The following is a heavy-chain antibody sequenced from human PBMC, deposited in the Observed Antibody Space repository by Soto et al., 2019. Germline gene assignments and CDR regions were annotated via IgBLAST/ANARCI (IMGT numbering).Heavy chain of an antibody. CDR1: GYTFTNYG. J-gene: IGHJ5*02. Sequence: QIQLVQSGAEVRKPGASVKVSYKASGYTFTNYGIGWVRQAPGQGLEWMGWISGDNGNTNYAEKFQGRVTMTTDTSTSTAYMELRSLRSDDTAVYYCAKAPVLLLYGGWFDPWGQGTLVSVSS. D-gene: IGHD3-22*01. V-gene: IGHV1-18*04. CDR3: AKAPVLLLYGGWFDP. CDR2: ISGDNGNT.